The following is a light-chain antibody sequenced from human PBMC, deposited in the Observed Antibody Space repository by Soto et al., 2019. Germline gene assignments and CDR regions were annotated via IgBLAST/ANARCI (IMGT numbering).Light chain of an antibody. CDR3: QSYDSSLSGVG. J-gene: IGLJ2*01. CDR1: ISNIGAGYG. V-gene: IGLV1-40*01. CDR2: DNT. Sequence: QSVLTQPPSVSGAPGQRVTLSCTGSISNIGAGYGVHWYQQLPGRAPKLLVYDNTKRHSGVPDRFSGSKSGTSASLAITRLQADDEADYYCQSYDSSLSGVGFGGGTKLTVL.